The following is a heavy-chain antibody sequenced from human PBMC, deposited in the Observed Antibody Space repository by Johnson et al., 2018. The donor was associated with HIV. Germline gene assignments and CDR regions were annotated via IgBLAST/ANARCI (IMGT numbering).Heavy chain of an antibody. D-gene: IGHD4-17*01. CDR1: GFTFSDYY. CDR3: AKDRMYDYGDYGGAFDI. J-gene: IGHJ3*02. V-gene: IGHV3-11*01. Sequence: QVQLVESGGGLVQPGRSLRLSCAASGFTFSDYYMSWIRQAPGKGLEWVSYISSSGSTIYYADSVKGRFTISRDNSKNTLYLQMNSLRAEDTAVYYCAKDRMYDYGDYGGAFDIWGQGTMVTVSS. CDR2: ISSSGSTI.